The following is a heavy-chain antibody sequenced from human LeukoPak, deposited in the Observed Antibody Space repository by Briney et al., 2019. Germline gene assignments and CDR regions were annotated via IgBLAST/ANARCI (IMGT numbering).Heavy chain of an antibody. CDR1: GFTFGNYS. J-gene: IGHJ5*02. V-gene: IGHV3-74*01. CDR3: ARDREIAAGNFFDP. CDR2: INSDGSST. D-gene: IGHD6-13*01. Sequence: GGSLTLSCAPSGFTFGNYSMPWVRHAPGEWLVWDSCINSDGSSTTYADSVKGRFTISRDNAKNTLYLQMNNLRAEDTAVYSCARDREIAAGNFFDPWGQGTLVTVSS.